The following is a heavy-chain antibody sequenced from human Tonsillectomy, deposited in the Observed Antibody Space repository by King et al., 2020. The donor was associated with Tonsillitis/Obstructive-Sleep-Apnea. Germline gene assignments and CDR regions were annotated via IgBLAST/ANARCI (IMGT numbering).Heavy chain of an antibody. Sequence: VQLVESGGVVVQPGGSLRLSCAASGFTFDDYTMHWVRQAPGKGLEWVSLISWDGGSTYYAGSVKGRFTISRDNSKNSLYLQMNSLRTEDTALYCCAKDRPMTTVTHGFDYWGQGTLVTVSS. D-gene: IGHD4-11*01. V-gene: IGHV3-43*01. CDR3: AKDRPMTTVTHGFDY. CDR2: ISWDGGST. CDR1: GFTFDDYT. J-gene: IGHJ4*02.